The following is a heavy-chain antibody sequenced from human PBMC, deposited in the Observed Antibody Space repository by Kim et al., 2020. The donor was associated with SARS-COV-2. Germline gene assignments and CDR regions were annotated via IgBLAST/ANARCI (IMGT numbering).Heavy chain of an antibody. V-gene: IGHV3-53*01. CDR2: IYRGGNT. CDR1: GLDVSSNY. J-gene: IGHJ4*02. Sequence: GGSLRLSCVASGLDVSSNYMSWLRQAPGKGLEWVSVIYRGGNTYDADSVKGRFTITRDNSKNTVYLQMNSLRPGDTGVYYCARGTLGVRDFWGQGTLVTVPS. D-gene: IGHD3-10*01. CDR3: ARGTLGVRDF.